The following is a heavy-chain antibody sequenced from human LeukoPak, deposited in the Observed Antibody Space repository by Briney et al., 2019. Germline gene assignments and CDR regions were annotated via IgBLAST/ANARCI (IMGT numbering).Heavy chain of an antibody. CDR2: IYYSGST. Sequence: PSETLSLTCTVSGGSISSYYWSWIRQPPGKGLEWIGYIYYSGSTNYNPSLKSRVTISVDTSKNQSSLKLSSVTAADTAVYYCARRRGYSYGLYLIDYWGQGTLVTVSS. D-gene: IGHD5-18*01. CDR1: GGSISSYY. V-gene: IGHV4-59*01. J-gene: IGHJ4*02. CDR3: ARRRGYSYGLYLIDY.